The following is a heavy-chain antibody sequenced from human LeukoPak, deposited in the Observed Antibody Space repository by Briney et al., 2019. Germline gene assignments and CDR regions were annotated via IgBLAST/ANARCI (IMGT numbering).Heavy chain of an antibody. CDR1: GGSISSYY. Sequence: SETLSLTCTVSGGSISSYYWSWIRQPPGKGLEWIGYIYYSESTNYNPSLKSRVTISVDTSKNQFSLKLSSVTAADTAVYYCAGYGSGRNAFDIWGQGTMVTVSS. CDR2: IYYSEST. V-gene: IGHV4-59*01. D-gene: IGHD3-10*01. CDR3: AGYGSGRNAFDI. J-gene: IGHJ3*02.